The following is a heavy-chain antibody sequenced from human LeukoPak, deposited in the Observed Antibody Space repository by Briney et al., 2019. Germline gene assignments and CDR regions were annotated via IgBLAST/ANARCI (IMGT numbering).Heavy chain of an antibody. V-gene: IGHV3-73*01. CDR1: GFTFSGSA. J-gene: IGHJ4*02. D-gene: IGHD3-3*01. CDR3: TRQYYDFWSGYYTFDY. CDR2: IRSKANSYAT. Sequence: PGGSLRLSCAASGFTFSGSAMHWVRQASGKGLEWVGRIRSKANSYATAYVVSVKGRLTISRDDSKNTAYLQMNSLKTEDTAVYYCTRQYYDFWSGYYTFDYWGQGTLVTVSS.